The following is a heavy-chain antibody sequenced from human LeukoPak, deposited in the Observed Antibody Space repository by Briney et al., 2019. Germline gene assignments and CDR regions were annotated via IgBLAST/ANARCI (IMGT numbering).Heavy chain of an antibody. Sequence: SQTLSLTCTVSGGSISSGGYYWSWIRQHPGKGLEWIGYIYYSGSTYYNPSLKSRVTISVDTSKNQFSLKLSSVTAADTAVYYCARLVVPAAIPSYYYGMDVWGQGALVTVSS. CDR1: GGSISSGGYY. CDR2: IYYSGST. CDR3: ARLVVPAAIPSYYYGMDV. D-gene: IGHD2-2*02. V-gene: IGHV4-31*03. J-gene: IGHJ6*02.